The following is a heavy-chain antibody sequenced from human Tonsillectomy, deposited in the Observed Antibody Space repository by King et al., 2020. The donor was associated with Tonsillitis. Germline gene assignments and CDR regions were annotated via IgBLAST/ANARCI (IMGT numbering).Heavy chain of an antibody. CDR1: GYTFTSYG. J-gene: IGHJ4*02. CDR2: IRAYKGNT. V-gene: IGHV1-18*04. Sequence: HVQLVESGAEVKKPGASVKVSCKASGYTFTSYGISCVRQAPGQGLEWMGWIRAYKGNTSYAHKLQGRVTMTTDTSTSTAYMQLRSIRSYDTAVYYCARCMVRGVTTTPYFDYWGQGTLVTVSS. D-gene: IGHD3-10*01. CDR3: ARCMVRGVTTTPYFDY.